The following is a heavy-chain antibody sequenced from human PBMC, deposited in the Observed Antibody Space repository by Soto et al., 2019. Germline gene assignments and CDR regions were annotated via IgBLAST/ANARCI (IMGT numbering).Heavy chain of an antibody. D-gene: IGHD3-3*01. Sequence: GGSLRLSCAASGYNFRDYYMSWIRQAPGKGLEWISYIDTSSTKIYYADSVKGRFTISRDNAKNSLYLEMNSLRDEDTAVYYCASHYDMWSGYLSPVDYWGQGTLVTVSS. J-gene: IGHJ4*02. CDR2: IDTSSTKI. CDR3: ASHYDMWSGYLSPVDY. CDR1: GYNFRDYY. V-gene: IGHV3-11*01.